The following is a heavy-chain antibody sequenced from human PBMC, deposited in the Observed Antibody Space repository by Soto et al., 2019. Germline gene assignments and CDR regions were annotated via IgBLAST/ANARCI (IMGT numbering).Heavy chain of an antibody. J-gene: IGHJ4*02. CDR3: ARGPHFH. Sequence: SETLSLTCAVSGGSISSGGYSWSWIRQPPGKGLEWIGYIYHSGSTYYNPSLKSRVTISVDRSKNQFSLKLSSVTAADTDVYYCARGPHFHWGQGTLVTVSS. D-gene: IGHD3-3*02. V-gene: IGHV4-30-2*01. CDR2: IYHSGST. CDR1: GGSISSGGYS.